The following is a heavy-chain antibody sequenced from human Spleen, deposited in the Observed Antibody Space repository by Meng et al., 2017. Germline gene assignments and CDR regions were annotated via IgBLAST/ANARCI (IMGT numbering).Heavy chain of an antibody. Sequence: GESLKISCAASGFTFSNAWMTWVRQAPGKGLEWIGRMKSNVDGGTVDYAAAVKGRFFISRDESENTFYLQMNSLKTEDTAVYYCSGHVDYWGQGTLVTVSS. CDR2: MKSNVDGGTV. CDR1: GFTFSNAW. V-gene: IGHV3-15*01. J-gene: IGHJ4*01. CDR3: SGHVDY.